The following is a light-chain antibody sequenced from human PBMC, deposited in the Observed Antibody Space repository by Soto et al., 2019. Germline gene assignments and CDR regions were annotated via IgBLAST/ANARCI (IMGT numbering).Light chain of an antibody. J-gene: IGLJ1*01. Sequence: QSVLTQPPSVSGAPGQRVTISCTGSSSNIGAGYDVHWYQQLPGTAPKLLIYGNSNRPSGVPDRFSGSKSGTSASLAITGLQAEDEADYYCQSYDSNLTGYVCGTGTKVTVL. CDR3: QSYDSNLTGYV. CDR2: GNS. V-gene: IGLV1-40*01. CDR1: SSNIGAGYD.